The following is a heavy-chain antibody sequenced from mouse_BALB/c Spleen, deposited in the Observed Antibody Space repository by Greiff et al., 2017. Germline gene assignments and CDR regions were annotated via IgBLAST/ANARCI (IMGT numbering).Heavy chain of an antibody. D-gene: IGHD2-14*01. J-gene: IGHJ4*01. V-gene: IGHV5-4*02. CDR3: ARDEAYYKYDYAMDY. CDR1: GFTFSDYY. CDR2: ISDGGSYS. Sequence: EVKLVESGGGLVKPGGSLKLSCAASGFTFSDYYMYWVRQTPEKRLEWVATISDGGSYSYYPDSVKGRFTISSDTAKNNLYLQMRSLKSKDTAMYYSARDEAYYKYDYAMDYWGQGTSVTVSA.